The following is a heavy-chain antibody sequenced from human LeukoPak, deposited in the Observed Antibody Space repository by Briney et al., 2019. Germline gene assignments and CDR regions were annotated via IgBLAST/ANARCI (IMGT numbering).Heavy chain of an antibody. CDR3: ARGITMVRGVIMDWFDP. V-gene: IGHV1-2*02. CDR2: INPNSGGT. CDR1: GYTFTGYY. D-gene: IGHD3-10*01. J-gene: IGHJ5*02. Sequence: ASVKVSCKASGYTFTGYYMHWVRQAPGQGLEWMGWINPNSGGTNYAQKFQGRVPMTRDTSISTAYMELSRLRSDDTAVYYCARGITMVRGVIMDWFDPWGQGTLVTVSS.